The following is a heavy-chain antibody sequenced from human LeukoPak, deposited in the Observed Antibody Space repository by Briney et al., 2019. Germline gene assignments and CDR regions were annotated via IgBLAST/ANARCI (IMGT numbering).Heavy chain of an antibody. CDR2: ISSDGSNK. J-gene: IGHJ4*02. D-gene: IGHD2-2*01. V-gene: IGHV3-30*18. CDR1: GFTFSSYG. Sequence: GGSLRLSCAASGFTFSSYGMHWVRQAPGKGLEWVAAISSDGSNKYYADSVKGRFTISRDNSKNTLYLQMNSLRAEDTAVYYCAKDAHGVVVPAAYFDYWGQGTLVTISS. CDR3: AKDAHGVVVPAAYFDY.